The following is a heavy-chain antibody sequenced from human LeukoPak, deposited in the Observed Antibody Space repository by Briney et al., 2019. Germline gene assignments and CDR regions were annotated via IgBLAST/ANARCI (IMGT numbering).Heavy chain of an antibody. CDR1: GFTFSSYA. CDR2: ISGSGGST. D-gene: IGHD5-12*01. Sequence: PGGSLRLSCAASGFTFSSYAMSWVRQAPGKGLEWVSAISGSGGSTYYADSVKGRFTISRDNSKNTLSLHMNSLRAEDTAIYYCAKDRESGYAPCDMDVWGRGTTVTVSS. CDR3: AKDRESGYAPCDMDV. V-gene: IGHV3-23*01. J-gene: IGHJ6*02.